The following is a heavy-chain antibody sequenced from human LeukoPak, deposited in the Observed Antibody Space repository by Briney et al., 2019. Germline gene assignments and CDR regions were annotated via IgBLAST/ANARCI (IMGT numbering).Heavy chain of an antibody. D-gene: IGHD2-21*01. CDR1: EFTFSSYS. V-gene: IGHV3-48*01. CDR2: ISSSSSTI. Sequence: GGSLRLSCAASEFTFSSYSMNWVRQAPGKGLEWVSYISSSSSTIYYADSVKGRFTISRDNAKNSLYLQMNSLRAEDTAVYYCARDPPHCGGDCSGWDDAFDIWGQGTMVTVSS. CDR3: ARDPPHCGGDCSGWDDAFDI. J-gene: IGHJ3*02.